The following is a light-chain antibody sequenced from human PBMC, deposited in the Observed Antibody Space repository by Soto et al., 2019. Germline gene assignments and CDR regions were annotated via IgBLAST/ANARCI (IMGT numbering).Light chain of an antibody. Sequence: DIQMTQSPSSLSASVGDRVTITCRADQAIGNDLVWYHQKPGKATKRLIYSASNLQSGVTSRFGGSGSGTDFTLTISSVEPEDLATYYGLQHHSYPWTFGQGSKVDIK. V-gene: IGKV1-17*01. J-gene: IGKJ1*01. CDR2: SAS. CDR1: QAIGND. CDR3: LQHHSYPWT.